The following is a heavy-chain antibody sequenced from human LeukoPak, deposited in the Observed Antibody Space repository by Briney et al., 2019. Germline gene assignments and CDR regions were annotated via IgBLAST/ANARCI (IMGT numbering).Heavy chain of an antibody. V-gene: IGHV4-4*07. CDR2: TYISGET. D-gene: IGHD1-26*01. Sequence: PSETLSLTCTVSGASISSYYWTWIRQPAGKGLEWVGRTYISGETNYNPSLNNRATLSLDTSKNQFSLKLRSLTAADTAVYYCASGIQTQGNNFWGQGTLVTVSS. CDR3: ASGIQTQGNNF. CDR1: GASISSYY. J-gene: IGHJ4*02.